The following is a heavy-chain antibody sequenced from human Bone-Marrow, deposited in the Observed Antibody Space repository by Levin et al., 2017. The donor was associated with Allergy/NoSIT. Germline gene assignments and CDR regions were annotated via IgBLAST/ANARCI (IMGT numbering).Heavy chain of an antibody. CDR1: GGSISSGGYY. D-gene: IGHD3-10*01. J-gene: IGHJ3*02. V-gene: IGHV4-31*03. CDR3: AGGSIWFGEVCDAFDI. CDR2: IYYSGST. Sequence: SETLSLTCTVSGGSISSGGYYWSWIRQHQGKGLEWIGYIYYSGSTYYNPSLKSRVTISVDTSKNQFSLKLSSVTAADTAVYYCAGGSIWFGEVCDAFDIWGQGTMVTVSS.